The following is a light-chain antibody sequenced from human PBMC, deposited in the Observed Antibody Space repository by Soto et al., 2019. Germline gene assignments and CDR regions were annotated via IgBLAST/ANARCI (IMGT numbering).Light chain of an antibody. CDR1: QSIYTW. J-gene: IGKJ1*01. CDR3: QEYNSYWT. CDR2: KAS. Sequence: DIQMTQSPSTLSASVGDRVTISCRASQSIYTWLVWYQQKPGKAPKLLIYKASSLESGVPSRFSGSGSGTEFTLTISSLQPDDFGTYYCQEYNSYWTFGQGTKVDIK. V-gene: IGKV1-5*03.